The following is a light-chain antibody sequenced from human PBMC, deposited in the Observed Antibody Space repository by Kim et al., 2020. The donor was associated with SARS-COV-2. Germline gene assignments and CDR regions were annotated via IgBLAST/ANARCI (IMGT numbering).Light chain of an antibody. Sequence: NFMLTQPHSVSESPGKTVTISCTRNSGSIASNPVQWYQQRPGSSPTTVIYENDQRLSGVPDRFSGSIDSSSNSASLTISGLKTEDEADYYCQSFDSTIVLFGGGTQLTVL. CDR1: SGSIASNP. CDR3: QSFDSTIVL. J-gene: IGLJ2*01. CDR2: END. V-gene: IGLV6-57*01.